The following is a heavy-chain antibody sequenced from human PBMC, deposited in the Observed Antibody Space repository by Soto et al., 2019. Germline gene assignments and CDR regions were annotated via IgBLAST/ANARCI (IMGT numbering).Heavy chain of an antibody. Sequence: QVQLVESGGGLVKPGGCLRLSCAASGFTFSDYYMSWIRQAPGKGLEWVSYISSSVSDTNYADSVKGRFTVSRDNAKNSRYLQINSLRAEDPAVSYCARSLRGYSGYRGYWGQGTLVTVSS. CDR3: ARSLRGYSGYRGY. D-gene: IGHD5-12*01. CDR2: ISSSVSDT. CDR1: GFTFSDYY. V-gene: IGHV3-11*05. J-gene: IGHJ4*02.